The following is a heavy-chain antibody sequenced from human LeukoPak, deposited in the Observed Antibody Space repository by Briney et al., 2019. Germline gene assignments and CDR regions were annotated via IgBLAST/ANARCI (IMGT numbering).Heavy chain of an antibody. CDR2: IRTKTYGGTT. CDR3: VRAHRVSGDAFDI. J-gene: IGHJ3*02. V-gene: IGHV3-49*03. Sequence: PGGSLRLSCIGSGFTFGDYPMSWFRQAPGKGLEWVSFIRTKTYGGTTEYAASVKGRFIISRDDSENIAYLQMDSLKTEDTAVYYCVRAHRVSGDAFDIWGQGTMVTVSS. CDR1: GFTFGDYP.